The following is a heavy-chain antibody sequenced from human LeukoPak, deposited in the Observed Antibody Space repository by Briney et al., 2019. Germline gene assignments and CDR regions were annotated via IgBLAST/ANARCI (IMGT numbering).Heavy chain of an antibody. D-gene: IGHD4-17*01. J-gene: IGHJ4*02. CDR1: GFTFNNYA. V-gene: IGHV3-23*01. CDR3: AKGQTTVRGYFAY. CDR2: ISGSGGFT. Sequence: GGSLRLSCAASGFTFNNYAMSWVRQAPGKGLEWVSVISGSGGFTYHADSVKGRFTISRDNSKNTLYLQMNTVRAEDTAVYYCAKGQTTVRGYFAYWGQGTLVTVSS.